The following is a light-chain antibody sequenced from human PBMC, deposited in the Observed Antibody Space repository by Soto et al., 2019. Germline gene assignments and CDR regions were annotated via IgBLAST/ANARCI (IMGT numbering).Light chain of an antibody. J-gene: IGKJ1*01. Sequence: EIVLTQSPGTLSLSPGDRATLSCRASERIGTYLAWYQQKPGQPPRLLIYDASNRATGVPARFSGNGSGTDFTLTISSLESEDFAVYFCQHRSNSTHMWTFGQGTKEEIK. V-gene: IGKV3-11*01. CDR1: ERIGTY. CDR2: DAS. CDR3: QHRSNSTHMWT.